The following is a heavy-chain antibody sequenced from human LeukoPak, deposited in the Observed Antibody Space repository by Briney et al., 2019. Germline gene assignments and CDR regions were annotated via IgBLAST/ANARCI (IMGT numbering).Heavy chain of an antibody. V-gene: IGHV4-59*04. D-gene: IGHD1-14*01. CDR1: GGSISNKY. CDR3: ARPGRGYFDY. Sequence: SETLSLTCTVSGGSISNKYWSWIRQPPGKGLEWVASVYFNGDTYYNPSLKSQVTISVDTSKNQFSLKLSSVTAADTAVYYCARPGRGYFDYWGQGTLVTVSS. CDR2: VYFNGDT. J-gene: IGHJ4*02.